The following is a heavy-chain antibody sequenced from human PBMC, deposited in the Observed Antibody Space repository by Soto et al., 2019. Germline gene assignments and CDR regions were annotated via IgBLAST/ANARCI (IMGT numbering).Heavy chain of an antibody. CDR3: ARESCINGVCYIDY. D-gene: IGHD2-8*01. CDR1: GYSFTSYG. CDR2: ISAYNGNT. Sequence: GASVKVSCKASGYSFTSYGISWVRQAPGQGLEWMGWISAYNGNTNYAQKLQGRVTMTTDTSTSTAYMELRSLRSDDTAVYYCARESCINGVCYIDYWGQGTPLTVSS. J-gene: IGHJ4*02. V-gene: IGHV1-18*01.